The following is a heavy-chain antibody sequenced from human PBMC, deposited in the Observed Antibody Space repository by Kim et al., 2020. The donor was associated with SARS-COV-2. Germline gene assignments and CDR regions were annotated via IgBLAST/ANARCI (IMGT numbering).Heavy chain of an antibody. D-gene: IGHD3-16*01. J-gene: IGHJ4*02. V-gene: IGHV3-7*03. CDR3: AEGGSYSDY. CDR2: GSEV. Sequence: GSEVNYVDSVKGRFTISRGNAKNSLFLQMNSLRAEDTAVYYCAEGGSYSDYWGQGILVTVSS.